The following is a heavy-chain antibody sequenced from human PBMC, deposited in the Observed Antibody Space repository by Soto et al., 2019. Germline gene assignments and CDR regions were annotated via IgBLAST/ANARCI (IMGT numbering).Heavy chain of an antibody. V-gene: IGHV1-46*03. Sequence: QAQVVQSGTEVKKPGASVKVSCKASGYTFTSYYIQWVRQAPGQGLEWVGIINPSDGDTSYAQMFQGRLTMTRDTSTSTVYMELSSLRSEDTAVYYCALASFDYWGQGTLVTVSA. CDR2: INPSDGDT. CDR1: GYTFTSYY. CDR3: ALASFDY. J-gene: IGHJ4*02.